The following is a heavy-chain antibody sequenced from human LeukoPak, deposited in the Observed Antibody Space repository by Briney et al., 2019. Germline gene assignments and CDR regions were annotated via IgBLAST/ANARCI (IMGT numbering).Heavy chain of an antibody. D-gene: IGHD5-18*01. V-gene: IGHV1-69*05. Sequence: SVKVSCKASGGTFSSYAISWVRQAPGQGLEWMGGIIPIFGTANYAQKFQGRVTITTDESTSTAYMELSSLRSEDTAVYYCARGRIQLFNWFDPWGQETLVTVSS. CDR1: GGTFSSYA. CDR3: ARGRIQLFNWFDP. J-gene: IGHJ5*02. CDR2: IIPIFGTA.